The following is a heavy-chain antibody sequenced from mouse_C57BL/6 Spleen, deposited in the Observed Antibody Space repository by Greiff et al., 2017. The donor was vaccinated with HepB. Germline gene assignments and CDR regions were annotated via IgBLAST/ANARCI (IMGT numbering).Heavy chain of an antibody. CDR2: ISGGGGNT. CDR3: AREELILLRYDY. J-gene: IGHJ2*01. D-gene: IGHD1-1*01. Sequence: EVKLMESGGGLVKPGGSLKLSCAASGFTFSSYTMSWVRQTPEKRLEWVATISGGGGNTYYPDSVKGRFTISRDNAKNTLYLQMSSLRSEDTALYYCAREELILLRYDYWGQGTTLTVSS. V-gene: IGHV5-9*01. CDR1: GFTFSSYT.